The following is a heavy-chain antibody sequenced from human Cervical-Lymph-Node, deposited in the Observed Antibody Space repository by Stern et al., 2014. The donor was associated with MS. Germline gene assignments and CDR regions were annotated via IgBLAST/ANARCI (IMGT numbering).Heavy chain of an antibody. CDR2: IIPMFGAP. CDR1: GGTFSSFA. D-gene: IGHD3-10*01. J-gene: IGHJ6*02. CDR3: ASSVGELTPESV. V-gene: IGHV1-69*01. Sequence: VQLVESGAEVKKPGSSVRVSCKASGGTFSSFAISWGRQAPGHGLEWMGGIIPMFGAPNYAQKFQGRLTITADASTRTAYMDLNSLRSDDTAVYFCASSVGELTPESVWGQGTTVTV.